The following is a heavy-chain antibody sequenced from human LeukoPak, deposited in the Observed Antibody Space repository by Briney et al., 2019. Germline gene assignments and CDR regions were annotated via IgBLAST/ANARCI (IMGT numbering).Heavy chain of an antibody. Sequence: GGSLRLSCATSGFSFSTYWMSWVRQAPGKGLQWVANIKQDGSEKNYVDSVKGRFTISRDNAKNSLYLQMNSLRAEDTAVYYCARARLTLARGVIIKADYWGQGILVTVSS. CDR1: GFSFSTYW. J-gene: IGHJ4*02. CDR2: IKQDGSEK. CDR3: ARARLTLARGVIIKADY. D-gene: IGHD3-10*01. V-gene: IGHV3-7*03.